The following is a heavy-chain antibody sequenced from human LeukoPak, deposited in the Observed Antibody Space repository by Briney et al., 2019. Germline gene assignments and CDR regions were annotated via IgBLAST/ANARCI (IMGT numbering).Heavy chain of an antibody. CDR1: GGSFSGYY. CDR3: ARTKLAARNAGTYYYYGMDV. Sequence: SETLSLTCAVYGGSFSGYYWSWIRQPPGKGLEWIGEINHSGSTNYNPSLKSRVTISVDTSKNQFSLKLSSVTAADTAVYYCARTKLAARNAGTYYYYGMDVWGQGTTVTVSS. D-gene: IGHD6-6*01. V-gene: IGHV4-34*01. CDR2: INHSGST. J-gene: IGHJ6*02.